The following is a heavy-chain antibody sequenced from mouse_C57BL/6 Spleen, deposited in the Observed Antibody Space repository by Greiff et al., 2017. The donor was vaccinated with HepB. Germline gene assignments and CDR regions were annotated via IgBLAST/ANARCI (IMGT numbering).Heavy chain of an antibody. CDR3: AREDRDYAMDY. V-gene: IGHV1-82*01. CDR1: GYAFSSSW. CDR2: IYPGDGDT. J-gene: IGHJ4*01. Sequence: QVQLQQPGPELVKPGASVKISCKASGYAFSSSWMNWVKQRPGKGLEWIGRIYPGDGDTNYNGKFKGKATLTADKSSSTAYMQLSSLTSEDSAVYFCAREDRDYAMDYWGQGTSVTVSS.